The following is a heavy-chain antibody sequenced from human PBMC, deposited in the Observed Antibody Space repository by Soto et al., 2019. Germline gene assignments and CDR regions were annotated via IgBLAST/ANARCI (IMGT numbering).Heavy chain of an antibody. CDR3: ARDRGYDFKGGMDV. J-gene: IGHJ6*02. CDR2: IGTAGDT. D-gene: IGHD5-12*01. V-gene: IGHV3-13*01. Sequence: EVQLVESGGGLVQPGGTLRLSCAASGFTFSSYDMHWVRQATGKGLEWVSAIGTAGDTYYPGSVKGRFTISRENAKNSLYLQMNSLRAEDTAVYYCARDRGYDFKGGMDVWGQGTTVTVSS. CDR1: GFTFSSYD.